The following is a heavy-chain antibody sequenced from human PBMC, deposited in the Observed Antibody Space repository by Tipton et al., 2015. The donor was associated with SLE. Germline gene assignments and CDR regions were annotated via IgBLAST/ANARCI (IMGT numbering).Heavy chain of an antibody. Sequence: TLSLTCTVSGGSISSGSYYWSWIRQPAGKGLEWIGHIYTSGSTNYNPSLKSRVTTSVDTSKNQFSLKLSSVTAADTAVYYCAREGSGWYRGYYFDYWGQGTLVTVSS. D-gene: IGHD6-19*01. V-gene: IGHV4-61*09. CDR2: IYTSGST. J-gene: IGHJ4*02. CDR3: AREGSGWYRGYYFDY. CDR1: GGSISSGSYY.